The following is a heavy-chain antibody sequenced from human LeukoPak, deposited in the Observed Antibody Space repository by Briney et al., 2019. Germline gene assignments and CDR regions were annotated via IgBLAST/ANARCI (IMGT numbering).Heavy chain of an antibody. Sequence: GGSLRLPCAASGFTFDDYAMHWVRQAPGKGLEWVSLISGDGGNTYYADSVKGRFTISRDNSKNSLYLQMNSLRTEDTALYYCAKDILTGYFAYYFDYWGQGTLVTVSS. CDR1: GFTFDDYA. CDR3: AKDILTGYFAYYFDY. CDR2: ISGDGGNT. D-gene: IGHD3-9*01. V-gene: IGHV3-43*02. J-gene: IGHJ4*02.